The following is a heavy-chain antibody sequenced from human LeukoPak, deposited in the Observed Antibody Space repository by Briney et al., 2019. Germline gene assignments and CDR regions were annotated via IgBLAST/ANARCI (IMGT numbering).Heavy chain of an antibody. CDR3: AREVPHPVAAYFDY. Sequence: SETLSLTCTVSGYSISSGYYWGWIRQPPGKGLEWIGSIYHSGSTYYNPSLKSRVTISVDTSKNQFSLKLSSVTAADTAVYYCAREVPHPVAAYFDYWGQGTLVTVSS. CDR2: IYHSGST. V-gene: IGHV4-38-2*02. J-gene: IGHJ4*02. D-gene: IGHD2-15*01. CDR1: GYSISSGYY.